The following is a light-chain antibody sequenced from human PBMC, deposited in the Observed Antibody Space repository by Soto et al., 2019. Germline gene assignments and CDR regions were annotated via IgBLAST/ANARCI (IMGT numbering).Light chain of an antibody. CDR3: QQRSNWPLT. Sequence: EIVLTQSPATLSLSPGERATFSCRASQSVSSDLVWYQQKPGQAPRLLIYDASNRATGIPARFSGSGSGTDFTLTISSLEPEDFVVYYCQQRSNWPLTFGGGTKVEIK. J-gene: IGKJ4*01. V-gene: IGKV3-11*01. CDR1: QSVSSD. CDR2: DAS.